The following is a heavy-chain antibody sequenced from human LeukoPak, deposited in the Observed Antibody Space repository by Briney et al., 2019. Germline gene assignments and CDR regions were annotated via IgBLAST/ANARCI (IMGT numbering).Heavy chain of an antibody. D-gene: IGHD4-17*01. CDR1: GGSIRSSYYY. V-gene: IGHV4-61*03. CDR3: ARGYGDYYFDY. Sequence: PSETLSLTCTVSGGSIRSSYYYWSWIRQPPGKGLEWIGYIYYSGSTNYNPSLKSRVTISVDSSRTHFSLKLSSVTAADTAVYCCARGYGDYYFDYWGQGTLVTVSS. CDR2: IYYSGST. J-gene: IGHJ4*02.